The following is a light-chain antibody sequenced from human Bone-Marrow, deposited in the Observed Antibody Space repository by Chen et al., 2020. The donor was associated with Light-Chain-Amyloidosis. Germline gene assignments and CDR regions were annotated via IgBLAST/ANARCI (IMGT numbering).Light chain of an antibody. CDR3: QAWDSSTVV. Sequence: SYELTQPPSVSVSPGQTASITCSGDKLGDKYACWYQQKPGQSPVLVIYQDSKRTSGIPERFSGSNSGNTATLTLSGTQAMDEADYYCQAWDSSTVVFGGGTKLTVL. CDR2: QDS. V-gene: IGLV3-1*01. CDR1: KLGDKY. J-gene: IGLJ2*01.